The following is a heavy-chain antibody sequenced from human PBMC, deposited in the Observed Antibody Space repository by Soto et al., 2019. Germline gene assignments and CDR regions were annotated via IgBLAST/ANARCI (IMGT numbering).Heavy chain of an antibody. CDR2: IWYDGSNK. CDR1: GFTFNTYN. CDR3: ARADCTGAYCYSWPFNYGVDV. V-gene: IGHV3-33*01. D-gene: IGHD2-15*01. Sequence: GGALRLSCTTSGFTFNTYNINWVRQAPGKGLEWGKIIWYDGSNKYYADSVKGRFTISRDNSRNTLYLQMNSLRAEDTALYYCARADCTGAYCYSWPFNYGVDVWGQGTTVTVSS. J-gene: IGHJ6*02.